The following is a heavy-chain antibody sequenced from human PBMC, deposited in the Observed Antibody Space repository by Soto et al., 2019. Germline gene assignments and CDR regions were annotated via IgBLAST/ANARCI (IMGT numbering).Heavy chain of an antibody. CDR3: ARVYYYGSSGYYSWFDP. V-gene: IGHV4-34*01. Sequence: SETLSLTCAVYGGSFSGYYWSWIRQPPGKGLEWIGEINHSGSTNYNPSLKSRVTISVDTSKNQFSLKLSSVTAADTAVYYCARVYYYGSSGYYSWFDPWGQGTLVTVSS. CDR2: INHSGST. D-gene: IGHD3-22*01. CDR1: GGSFSGYY. J-gene: IGHJ5*02.